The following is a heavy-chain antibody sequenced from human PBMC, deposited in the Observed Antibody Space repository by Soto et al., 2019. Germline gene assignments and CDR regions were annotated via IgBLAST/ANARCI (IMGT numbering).Heavy chain of an antibody. V-gene: IGHV1-69*04. J-gene: IGHJ4*02. CDR3: ARDPACSSTSCYANDY. Sequence: ASVKVSCKASGGTFSSYTISWVRQAPGQGLEWMGRIIPILGIANYAQKFQGRVTITADKSTSTAYMELSSLRSEDTAVYYCARDPACSSTSCYANDYWGQGTLVTVSS. CDR2: IIPILGIA. D-gene: IGHD2-2*01. CDR1: GGTFSSYT.